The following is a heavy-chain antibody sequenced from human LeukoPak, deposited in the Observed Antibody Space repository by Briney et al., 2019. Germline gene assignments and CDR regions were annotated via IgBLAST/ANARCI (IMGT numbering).Heavy chain of an antibody. V-gene: IGHV3-30-3*01. Sequence: GGSLRLSCAASGVTFSSYAMHWGRQAPGKGVEWVAVISYDGSNKYYADSVKGGFTISRHNSKNTLYLQMNSLRAEDTAVYYCARDGDDYSNYGYGMDVGGQGPTATVS. D-gene: IGHD4-11*01. CDR3: ARDGDDYSNYGYGMDV. CDR1: GVTFSSYA. CDR2: ISYDGSNK. J-gene: IGHJ6*02.